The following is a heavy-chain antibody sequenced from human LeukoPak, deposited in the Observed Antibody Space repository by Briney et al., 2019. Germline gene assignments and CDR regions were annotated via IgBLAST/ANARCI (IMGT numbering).Heavy chain of an antibody. CDR3: ARADYGDSPSEY. V-gene: IGHV1-18*04. CDR2: ISAYTGNT. D-gene: IGHD4-17*01. CDR1: GYTFTNYG. J-gene: IGHJ4*02. Sequence: ASVKVSCKASGYTFTNYGISWARQAPGQGLEWMGWISAYTGNTNYAQKLHGRVTMTTDTSTTTAFMELRSLRSDDTAVYFCARADYGDSPSEYWGQGTLVTVSS.